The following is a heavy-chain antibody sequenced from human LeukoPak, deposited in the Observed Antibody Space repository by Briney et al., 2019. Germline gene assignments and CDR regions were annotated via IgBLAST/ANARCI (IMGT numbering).Heavy chain of an antibody. J-gene: IGHJ4*02. CDR3: AREWQNYFDY. D-gene: IGHD5-12*01. Sequence: GGSLRLSCAASGFTFSSYEMNWVRQAPGKGLEWVSYISSSGSTIYYADSVKGRFTISRDNAKNSLYLQMNSLRAEDTAVYYCAREWQNYFDYWGQGTLVTVSS. CDR2: ISSSGSTI. CDR1: GFTFSSYE. V-gene: IGHV3-48*03.